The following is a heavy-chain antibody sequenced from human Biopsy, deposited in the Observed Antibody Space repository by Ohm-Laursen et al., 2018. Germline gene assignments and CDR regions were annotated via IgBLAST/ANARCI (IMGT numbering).Heavy chain of an antibody. CDR3: VLASFDY. Sequence: GASVKASCKASRYTFTTYYIHWVRQTPGQGLEWMGIINPGGNSTAYTQNFQGRVTMTWDTSTTTVYMELSSLRSEDTAVYYCVLASFDYWGQGTLVTVPS. CDR2: INPGGNST. V-gene: IGHV1-46*01. CDR1: RYTFTTYY. J-gene: IGHJ4*02.